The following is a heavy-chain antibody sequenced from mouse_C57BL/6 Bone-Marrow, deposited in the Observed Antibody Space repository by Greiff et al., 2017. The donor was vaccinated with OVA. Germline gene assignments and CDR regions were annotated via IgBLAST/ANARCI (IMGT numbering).Heavy chain of an antibody. CDR3: ARGGWDENFDY. CDR2: IDPSDSYT. D-gene: IGHD4-1*01. CDR1: GYTFTSYW. Sequence: VQLQQPGAELVMPGASVKLSCKASGYTFTSYWMHWVKQRPGQGLEWIGEIDPSDSYTNYNQKFKGKSTLTVDKSSSTAYMQLSSLTSEDSAVYYCARGGWDENFDYWGQGTTLTVSS. V-gene: IGHV1-69*01. J-gene: IGHJ2*01.